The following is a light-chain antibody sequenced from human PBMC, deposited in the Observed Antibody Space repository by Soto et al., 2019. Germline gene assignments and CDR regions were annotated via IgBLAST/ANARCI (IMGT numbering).Light chain of an antibody. CDR1: QSVGSW. CDR2: DVS. V-gene: IGKV3-11*01. CDR3: QQRHWPWT. Sequence: PGERATLSCRASQSVGSWLAWYQQKPGQPPRLLIYDVSNRATGIPARFSGSESGTDFTLTISSLDPEDFAVYYCQQRHWPWTFGQGTTVEVK. J-gene: IGKJ1*01.